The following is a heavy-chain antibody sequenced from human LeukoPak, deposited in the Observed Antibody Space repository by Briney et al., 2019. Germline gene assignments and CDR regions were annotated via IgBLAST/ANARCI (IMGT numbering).Heavy chain of an antibody. J-gene: IGHJ3*02. CDR3: ARFIGGAFAI. Sequence: SETLSLTCTVSGGSISSYYWGWIRQPPGKGLEWIGYIYTSGSTNYNPSLKSRVTISVETSKNQFSLKLSSVTAADTAVYYCARFIGGAFAIWGQGTMVTVSS. CDR2: IYTSGST. V-gene: IGHV4-4*09. CDR1: GGSISSYY.